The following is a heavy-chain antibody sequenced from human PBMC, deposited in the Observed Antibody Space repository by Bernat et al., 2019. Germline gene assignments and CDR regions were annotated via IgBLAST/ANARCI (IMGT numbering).Heavy chain of an antibody. Sequence: EVQLVESGGGLVQPGGSLRLSCAASGSTFRSLSMSWVRQAPGKGLEWVAKTHPDGSETFYVDSVKGRFTISRDNAKNLLYLQMNSLRVEDTAIYYCALALCAYCGGDPPPVGGGQGTLVTVSS. V-gene: IGHV3-7*01. CDR2: THPDGSET. D-gene: IGHD2-21*02. CDR1: GSTFRSLS. CDR3: ALALCAYCGGDPPPVG. J-gene: IGHJ4*02.